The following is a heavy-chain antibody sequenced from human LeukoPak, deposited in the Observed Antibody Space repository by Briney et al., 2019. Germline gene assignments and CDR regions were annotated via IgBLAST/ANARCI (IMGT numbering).Heavy chain of an antibody. CDR3: ARVGNPNWFDP. V-gene: IGHV4-34*01. Sequence: PSETLSLTCAVYGGSFSGYYWSWIRQPPGKGLEWIGEINHSGSTNYNPSLKSRVTISVDTSKNQFSLKLSSVTAADTAVYYCARVGNPNWFDPWGQGTMVTVSS. CDR1: GGSFSGYY. J-gene: IGHJ5*02. D-gene: IGHD4-23*01. CDR2: INHSGST.